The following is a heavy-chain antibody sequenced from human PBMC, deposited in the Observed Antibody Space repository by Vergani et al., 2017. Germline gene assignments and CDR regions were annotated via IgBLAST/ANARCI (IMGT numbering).Heavy chain of an antibody. D-gene: IGHD3-22*01. V-gene: IGHV4-4*03. CDR3: ARQRVYYYDSSGYRHDAFDI. J-gene: IGHJ3*02. CDR1: GGSISSSNW. CDR2: LYHSGST. Sequence: QLQLQESGPGLVKPPGTLSLTCAVSGGSISSSNWWSWVRQPPGKGLEWIGELYHSGSTNYNPSLKSRVTISVDKSKNQVSMKVSSVTAADTAVYYWARQRVYYYDSSGYRHDAFDIWGQGTMVTVSS.